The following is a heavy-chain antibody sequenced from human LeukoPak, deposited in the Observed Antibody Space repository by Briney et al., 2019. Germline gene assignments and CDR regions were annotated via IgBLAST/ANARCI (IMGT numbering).Heavy chain of an antibody. J-gene: IGHJ4*02. Sequence: GASVKVSCKASGYIFTSYAIHWVRQAPGQRLEWMGWINAGNGNTKYSQKFQGRVTITRDTSASTAYMELSSLRSEDTAVYYCATERSGSYMYFDYWGQGTLVTVSS. V-gene: IGHV1-3*01. CDR3: ATERSGSYMYFDY. D-gene: IGHD1-26*01. CDR2: INAGNGNT. CDR1: GYIFTSYA.